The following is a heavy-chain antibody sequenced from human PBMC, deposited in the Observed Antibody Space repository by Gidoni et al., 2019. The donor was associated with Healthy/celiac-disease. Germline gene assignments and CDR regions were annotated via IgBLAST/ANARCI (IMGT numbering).Heavy chain of an antibody. J-gene: IGHJ3*02. Sequence: QVQLQESGPGLVKPSETLSLTCTVSGGSISSYSWSWIRQPPGKGLEWIGYIYYSGSTNYNPSLKSRVTISVDTSKNQFSLKLSSVTAAETAVYYCARDRPSRDGYNPADAFDIWGQGTMVTVSS. D-gene: IGHD5-12*01. CDR2: IYYSGST. V-gene: IGHV4-59*01. CDR3: ARDRPSRDGYNPADAFDI. CDR1: GGSISSYS.